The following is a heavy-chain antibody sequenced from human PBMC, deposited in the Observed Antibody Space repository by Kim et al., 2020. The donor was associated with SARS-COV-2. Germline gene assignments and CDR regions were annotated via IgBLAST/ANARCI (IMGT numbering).Heavy chain of an antibody. CDR3: AKGGSWCDY. CDR2: GGAT. J-gene: IGHJ4*02. V-gene: IGHV3-23*01. D-gene: IGHD6-13*01. Sequence: GGATLYANPVKGRFTGSRDNSRNTLYLQMNGLTAEDTALYYCAKGGSWCDYWGQGTLVTVSS.